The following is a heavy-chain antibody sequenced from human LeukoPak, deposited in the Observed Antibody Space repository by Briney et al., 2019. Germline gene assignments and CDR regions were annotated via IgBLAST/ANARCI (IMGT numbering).Heavy chain of an antibody. CDR3: ARGQKYRNGYTVTELGSGYFDY. D-gene: IGHD5-18*01. CDR1: GFTFDDYA. J-gene: IGHJ4*02. CDR2: ISWNSGSI. Sequence: GGSLRLSCAASGFTFDDYAMHWVRQAPGKGLEWVSGISWNSGSIGYADSVKGRFTISRDNAKNSLYLQMNSLRAEDTAVYYCARGQKYRNGYTVTELGSGYFDYWGQGTLVTVSS. V-gene: IGHV3-9*01.